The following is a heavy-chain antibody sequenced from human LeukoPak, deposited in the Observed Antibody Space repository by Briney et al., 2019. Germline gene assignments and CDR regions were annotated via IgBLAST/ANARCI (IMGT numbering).Heavy chain of an antibody. Sequence: TSETLSLTCTVSGGSISSSSYYWGWIRQPPGKGLEWIGSIYYSGSTYYNPSLKSRVTISVDTSKNQFSLKLSSVTAADTAVYYCARRTVDTAMGYFDYWGQGTLVTVSS. CDR1: GGSISSSSYY. CDR3: ARRTVDTAMGYFDY. V-gene: IGHV4-39*07. D-gene: IGHD5-18*01. CDR2: IYYSGST. J-gene: IGHJ4*02.